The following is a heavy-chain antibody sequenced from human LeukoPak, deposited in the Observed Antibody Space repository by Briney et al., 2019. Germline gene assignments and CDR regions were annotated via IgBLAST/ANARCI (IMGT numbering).Heavy chain of an antibody. CDR2: IIPIFGTA. J-gene: IGHJ3*02. D-gene: IGHD3-22*01. Sequence: ASVKVSCKASGGTFSSYAISWVRQAPGQGLEWMGGIIPIFGTANYAQKFQGRVTITADESTSTAYMELSSLRSEDTAVYYCARVSESAPYYYDSSGYYFRWGAFDIWGQGTMVTVSS. V-gene: IGHV1-69*01. CDR3: ARVSESAPYYYDSSGYYFRWGAFDI. CDR1: GGTFSSYA.